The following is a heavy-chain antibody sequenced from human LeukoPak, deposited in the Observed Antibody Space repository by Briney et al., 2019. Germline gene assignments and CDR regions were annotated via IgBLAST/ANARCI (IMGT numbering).Heavy chain of an antibody. D-gene: IGHD3-9*01. V-gene: IGHV4-39*01. CDR1: GGSVSSSIYY. CDR3: ASRNDILTGYVFDF. CDR2: IYYGWSI. Sequence: PSETLSLTCTVSGGSVSSSIYYWGWIRQPPGKGLQWIGSIYYGWSISCNPPIKSRVTISVDTSKNQFSLKLTSVTAADTVVYYCASRNDILTGYVFDFWGQGTLVTVSS. J-gene: IGHJ4*02.